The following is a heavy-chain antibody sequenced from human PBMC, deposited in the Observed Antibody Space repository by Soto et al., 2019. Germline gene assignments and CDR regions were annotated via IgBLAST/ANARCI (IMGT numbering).Heavy chain of an antibody. D-gene: IGHD6-13*01. CDR1: GGTFSSYS. CDR3: AHEGGAAAGTSYYYYYYGMDV. V-gene: IGHV1-69*13. Sequence: SVKVSCKASGGTFSSYSISWVRQAPGQGLEWMGGIIPIFGTANYAQKFQGRVTITADESTSTAYMELSSLRSEDTAVYYCAHEGGAAAGTSYYYYYYGMDVWGQGTTVTVSS. J-gene: IGHJ6*02. CDR2: IIPIFGTA.